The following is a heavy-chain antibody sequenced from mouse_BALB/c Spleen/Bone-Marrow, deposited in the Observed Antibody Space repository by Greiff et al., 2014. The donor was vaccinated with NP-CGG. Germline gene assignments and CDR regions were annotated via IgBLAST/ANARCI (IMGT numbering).Heavy chain of an antibody. D-gene: IGHD3-3*01. CDR2: IDTSDSYT. CDR3: ARGDDYYAMDY. V-gene: IGHV1-69*01. J-gene: IGHJ4*01. Sequence: VQLQQSGAELVMPGASVKMSCKASGYTFTDYWMHWVKQRPGQGLEWIGAIDTSDSYTSYNQKFKGKATLTVDESSSTAYMQLSSLTSEDSAVYYCARGDDYYAMDYWGQGTSVTVSS. CDR1: GYTFTDYW.